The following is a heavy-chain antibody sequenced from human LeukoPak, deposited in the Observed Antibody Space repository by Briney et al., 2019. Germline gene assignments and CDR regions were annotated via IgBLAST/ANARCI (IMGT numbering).Heavy chain of an antibody. CDR1: GFTFSSYW. D-gene: IGHD6-13*01. J-gene: IGHJ4*02. Sequence: GESLRLSCAASGFTFSSYWMSWVRQAPGKGLEWVANIKQDGSEKYYVDSVKGRFTISRDNAKNSLYLQMNSLRAEDTAVYYCAREKGYSSSWYDDYWGQGTLVTVSS. V-gene: IGHV3-7*03. CDR2: IKQDGSEK. CDR3: AREKGYSSSWYDDY.